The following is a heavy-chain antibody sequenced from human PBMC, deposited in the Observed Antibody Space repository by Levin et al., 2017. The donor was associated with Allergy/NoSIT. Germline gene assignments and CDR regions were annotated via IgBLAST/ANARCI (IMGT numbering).Heavy chain of an antibody. J-gene: IGHJ6*02. CDR1: GFTFSSYG. CDR3: AKDQRATPPYYYYGMDG. D-gene: IGHD5-12*01. Sequence: GESLKISCAASGFTFSSYGMHWVRQAPGKGLEWVAVISYDGSNKYYADSVKGRFTISRDNSKNTLYLQMNSLRAEDTAVYYCAKDQRATPPYYYYGMDGWGQGTTVTVSS. CDR2: ISYDGSNK. V-gene: IGHV3-30*18.